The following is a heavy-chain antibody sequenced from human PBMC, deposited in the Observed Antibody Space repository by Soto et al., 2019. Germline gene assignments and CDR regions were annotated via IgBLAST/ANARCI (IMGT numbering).Heavy chain of an antibody. J-gene: IGHJ3*02. D-gene: IGHD3-22*01. V-gene: IGHV1-69*01. CDR3: ARRYDSSGYYAREGAFDI. CDR2: IIPIFGTA. CDR1: GGTFSSYA. Sequence: QVQLVQSGAEVKKPGSSVKVSCKASGGTFSSYAISWVRQAPGQGLEWMGGIIPIFGTANYAQKFQGRVTITADESTSTAYMELSSLRSEDTAVYYCARRYDSSGYYAREGAFDIWGQGTMVTVSS.